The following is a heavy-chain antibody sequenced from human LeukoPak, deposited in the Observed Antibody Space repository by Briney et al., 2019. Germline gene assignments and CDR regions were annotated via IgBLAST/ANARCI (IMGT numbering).Heavy chain of an antibody. J-gene: IGHJ4*02. V-gene: IGHV3-23*01. D-gene: IGHD1-1*01. Sequence: GGSLRLSGAASAFTFSSHPMGWVRRAPGKGLEWVSSICSSIGCTYYADSVRGRLAISRDDSKNTLYLQMNSLRAEDTAVYYCARISLAPSDNFDSWGQGTLVTVSS. CDR3: ARISLAPSDNFDS. CDR2: ICSSIGCT. CDR1: AFTFSSHP.